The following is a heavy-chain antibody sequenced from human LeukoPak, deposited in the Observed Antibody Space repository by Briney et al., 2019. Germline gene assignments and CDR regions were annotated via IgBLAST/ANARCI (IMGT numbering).Heavy chain of an antibody. CDR1: GFTFRTLA. CDR3: AKDVRPGGGGMDV. J-gene: IGHJ6*02. V-gene: IGHV3-23*01. CDR2: ISDNGRST. Sequence: GGSLRLSCAASGFTFRTLAMYWVRQAPGKGLEWVSTISDNGRSTHYADSVEGRFTISRDNSKNTLDLQMNSLKDEDTAIYYCAKDVRPGGGGMDVWGQGTTVTVSS. D-gene: IGHD3-10*02.